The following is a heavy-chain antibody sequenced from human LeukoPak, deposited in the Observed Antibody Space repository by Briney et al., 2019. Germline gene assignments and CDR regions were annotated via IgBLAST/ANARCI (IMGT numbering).Heavy chain of an antibody. J-gene: IGHJ6*03. D-gene: IGHD3-10*01. CDR1: GYSFTDYY. CDR2: MNPKNGGT. CDR3: ARVRRFGEGNYMDV. Sequence: ASVQVSCKASGYSFTDYYMHWVRQAPGQGLEWMGWMNPKNGGTNYIQKFQGRVTMTRDTSISTAYMELSSLRSEDTAVYYCARVRRFGEGNYMDVWGTGTTVTVSS. V-gene: IGHV1-2*02.